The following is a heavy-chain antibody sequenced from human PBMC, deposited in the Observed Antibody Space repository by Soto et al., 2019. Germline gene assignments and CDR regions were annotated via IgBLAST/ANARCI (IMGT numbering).Heavy chain of an antibody. D-gene: IGHD2-21*02. CDR3: ARDVTYCGSDCYSYFQH. J-gene: IGHJ1*01. CDR1: GYIFTNYA. V-gene: IGHV1-3*04. Sequence: GASVKVSCKASGYIFTNYAIHWVRQAPGQRLEWMGWINTGNGNAKYSQKFQGRVTIARDTSASTAYMELSSLRSEDTAVYYCARDVTYCGSDCYSYFQHWGQGTLVTVSS. CDR2: INTGNGNA.